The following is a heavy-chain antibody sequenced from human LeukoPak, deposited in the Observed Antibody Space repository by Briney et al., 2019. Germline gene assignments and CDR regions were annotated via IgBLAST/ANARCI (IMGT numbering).Heavy chain of an antibody. D-gene: IGHD3-9*01. CDR1: GFSFSTYG. CDR3: ARGFGGYDILTGYSHYYYYMDV. V-gene: IGHV3-48*04. CDR2: VSSSGETT. Sequence: GGSLRLSCVGSGFSFSTYGMTWVRQAPGKGLEWVSSVSSSGETTYYADSVKGRFTISRDNAKNSLYLQMNSLRAEDTAVYYCARGFGGYDILTGYSHYYYYMDVWGKGTTVTVSS. J-gene: IGHJ6*03.